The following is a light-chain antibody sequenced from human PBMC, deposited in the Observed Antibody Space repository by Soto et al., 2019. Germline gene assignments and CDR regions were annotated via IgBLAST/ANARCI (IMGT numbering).Light chain of an antibody. Sequence: QSVLTQPPSVSGAPGQRVTISCTGSSSNIGAGYDVHWYQQLPGTAPKLLIYGNNNRPSGVPDRFSGSKSGTSASLAITGLQAEDEADYYCQSYDNSLSGSRVXGTGTKAPS. V-gene: IGLV1-40*01. J-gene: IGLJ1*01. CDR3: QSYDNSLSGSRV. CDR1: SSNIGAGYD. CDR2: GNN.